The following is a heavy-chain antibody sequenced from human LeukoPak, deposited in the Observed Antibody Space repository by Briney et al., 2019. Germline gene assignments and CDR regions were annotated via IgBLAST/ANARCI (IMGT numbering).Heavy chain of an antibody. J-gene: IGHJ4*02. Sequence: GRTLRLSCATSGLTFSDYYMSWIRQAPGKGLERVSYISSSSSYTNYSDAVNSRFTISRDNAKNPLYLQMNSLRAEDTAVYYCARCYGDYEGDAPLDYWGQGTLVTVSS. D-gene: IGHD4-17*01. CDR3: ARCYGDYEGDAPLDY. CDR1: GLTFSDYY. V-gene: IGHV3-11*06. CDR2: ISSSSSYT.